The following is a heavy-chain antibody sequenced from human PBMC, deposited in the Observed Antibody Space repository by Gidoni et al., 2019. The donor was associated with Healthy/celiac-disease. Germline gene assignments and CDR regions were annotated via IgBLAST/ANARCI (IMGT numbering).Heavy chain of an antibody. CDR3: ARAWTLKRGSLEAFDI. J-gene: IGHJ3*02. CDR1: GGSISSYY. CDR2: IYYSGST. D-gene: IGHD1-26*01. V-gene: IGHV4-59*01. Sequence: QVQLQGSGPGLVKPSVTLSITCTVSGGSISSYYWSWTRQPPGKGLEWIGYIYYSGSTNYNHSLKSRVTISVDTSKNQFSLKLSSVTAADTAVYYCARAWTLKRGSLEAFDIWGQGTMVTVSS.